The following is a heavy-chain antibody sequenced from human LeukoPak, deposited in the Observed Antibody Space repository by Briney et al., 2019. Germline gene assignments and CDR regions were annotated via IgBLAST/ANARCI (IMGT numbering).Heavy chain of an antibody. CDR3: AKETDSPALRYFDWLPRHFDY. D-gene: IGHD3-9*01. V-gene: IGHV3-30*18. Sequence: PGGSLRLSCAASGFTFSSYGMHWVRQAPGKGLEWVAVISYDGSNKYYADSVKGRFTISRDNSKNTLYLQMNSLRAEDTAVYYCAKETDSPALRYFDWLPRHFDYWGQGTLVTVSS. J-gene: IGHJ4*02. CDR1: GFTFSSYG. CDR2: ISYDGSNK.